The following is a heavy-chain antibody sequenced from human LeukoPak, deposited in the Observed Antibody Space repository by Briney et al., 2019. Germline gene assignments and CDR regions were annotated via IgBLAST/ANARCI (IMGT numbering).Heavy chain of an antibody. J-gene: IGHJ5*02. CDR1: GFTFSSYW. CDR3: ARDRAAASFDP. V-gene: IGHV4-4*07. CDR2: IYTSGST. D-gene: IGHD6-13*01. Sequence: PGGSLRLSCVVSGFTFSSYWMSWIRQPAGKGLEWIGRIYTSGSTNYNPSLKSRVTMSVDTSKNQFSLKLSSVTAADTAVYYCARDRAAASFDPWGQGTLVTVSS.